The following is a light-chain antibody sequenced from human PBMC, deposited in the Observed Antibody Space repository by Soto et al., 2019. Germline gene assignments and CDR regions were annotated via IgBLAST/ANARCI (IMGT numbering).Light chain of an antibody. Sequence: IVLTQSPGTLSLSPGETATLSCRADQSVSGNFLAWYQQKPGQAPRLLLSYASNRAPGVPDRFSRVGYGTDATLPISRLVNEDFAVYYCQRYGGSPLTFGPGTKVEV. CDR1: QSVSGNF. V-gene: IGKV3-20*01. J-gene: IGKJ1*01. CDR2: YAS. CDR3: QRYGGSPLT.